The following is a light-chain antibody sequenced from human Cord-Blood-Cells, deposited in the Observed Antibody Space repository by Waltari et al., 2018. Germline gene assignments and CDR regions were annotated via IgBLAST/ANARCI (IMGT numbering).Light chain of an antibody. CDR2: NVS. J-gene: IGKJ2*02. CDR1: QSLVHSDGNTY. CDR3: MQGTNWPRT. V-gene: IGKV2-30*02. Sequence: DVVMTQSPLSLPVTLGPPASIYCRSSQSLVHSDGNTYLNWYQQRPGQSPRRLIYNVSKRDSGVPDRFSGSGSGTDFTLKISRVEAEDVGVYYCMQGTNWPRTFGQGTKLEIK.